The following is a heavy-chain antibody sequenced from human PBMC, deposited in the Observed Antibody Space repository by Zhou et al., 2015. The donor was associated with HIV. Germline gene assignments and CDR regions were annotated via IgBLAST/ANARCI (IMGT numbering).Heavy chain of an antibody. Sequence: QVQLVQSGAEVKKPGSSVKVSCKASGGTFSSYAISWVRQAPGQGLEWMGGIIPIFGTANYAQKFQGRVTITADESTSTAYMELSSLRSEDTAVYYCAYRSGYCSGGSCYGREYYYYGMDVWGQGTTVTVSS. D-gene: IGHD2-15*01. J-gene: IGHJ6*02. V-gene: IGHV1-69*01. CDR2: IIPIFGTA. CDR1: GGTFSSYA. CDR3: AYRSGYCSGGSCYGREYYYYGMDV.